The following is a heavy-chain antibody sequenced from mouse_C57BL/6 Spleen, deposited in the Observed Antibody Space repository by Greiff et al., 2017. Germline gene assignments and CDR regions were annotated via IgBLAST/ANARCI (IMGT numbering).Heavy chain of an antibody. CDR3: ARTPPYYSNYYAMDY. J-gene: IGHJ4*01. Sequence: VQLQQPGAELVRPGSSVKLSCKASGYTFTSYWMHWVKQRPIQGLEWIGNIDPSDSETHYNQKFKDKATLTVDKSSSTAYMQLSSLTSEDSAVYYCARTPPYYSNYYAMDYWGQGTSVTVSS. CDR2: IDPSDSET. V-gene: IGHV1-52*01. D-gene: IGHD2-5*01. CDR1: GYTFTSYW.